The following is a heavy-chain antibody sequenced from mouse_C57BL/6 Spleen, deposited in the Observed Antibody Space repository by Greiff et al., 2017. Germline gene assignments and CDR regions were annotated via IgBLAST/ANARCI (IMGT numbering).Heavy chain of an antibody. CDR2: ISDGGSYT. D-gene: IGHD2-3*01. CDR1: GFIFSSYA. Sequence: EVMLVESGGGLVKPGGSLKLSCAASGFIFSSYAMSWVHQTPEKSLEWVGTISDGGSYTYYTDNVKGRITISRDNAKNNLYLQMSHLKSEDTAMYYCARGRVYDGDYVGEYWGQGTTLTVSS. CDR3: ARGRVYDGDYVGEY. V-gene: IGHV5-4*03. J-gene: IGHJ2*01.